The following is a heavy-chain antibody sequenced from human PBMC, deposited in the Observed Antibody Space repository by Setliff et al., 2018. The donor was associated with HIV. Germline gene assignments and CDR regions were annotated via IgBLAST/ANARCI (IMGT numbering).Heavy chain of an antibody. CDR3: ARGRVFCDGDSCYHFDY. J-gene: IGHJ4*02. D-gene: IGHD2-21*02. CDR2: INFSGSA. V-gene: IGHV4-31*01. CDR1: GDSIISGNFF. Sequence: SETLSLTCNVSGDSIISGNFFWSWIRQSPGKGLEWIGYINFSGSATHNPSLTSPVTISVDTSKNEFYLTLSSVTAADTAVYYCARGRVFCDGDSCYHFDYWGQGILVTVSS.